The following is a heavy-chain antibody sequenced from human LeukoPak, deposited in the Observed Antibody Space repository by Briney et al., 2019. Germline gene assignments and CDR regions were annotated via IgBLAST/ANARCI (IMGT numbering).Heavy chain of an antibody. CDR3: ARGRRDYYYYYMDV. Sequence: SETLSLTCTVSGYSISSGYYWGWIRQPPGKGLEWIGSIYHSGSTYYNPSLKSRVTISVDTSNNQFSLKLSAVTAADTAVYYCARGRRDYYYYYMDVWGKGTTVTVSS. CDR1: GYSISSGYY. V-gene: IGHV4-38-2*02. CDR2: IYHSGST. J-gene: IGHJ6*03.